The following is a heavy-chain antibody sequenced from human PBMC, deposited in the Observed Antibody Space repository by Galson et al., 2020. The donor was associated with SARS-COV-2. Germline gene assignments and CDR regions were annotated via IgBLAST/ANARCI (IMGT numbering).Heavy chain of an antibody. Sequence: GGSLRLSCAASGFTFGDYAMHWVRQAPGKGLEWVSGISWNSGSIGYADSVKGRFTISRDNAKNSLYLQMNSLRAEDTALYYCAKLGSSSWYPDSYGMDVWGQGTTVTVSS. J-gene: IGHJ6*02. CDR1: GFTFGDYA. V-gene: IGHV3-9*01. CDR3: AKLGSSSWYPDSYGMDV. CDR2: ISWNSGSI. D-gene: IGHD6-13*01.